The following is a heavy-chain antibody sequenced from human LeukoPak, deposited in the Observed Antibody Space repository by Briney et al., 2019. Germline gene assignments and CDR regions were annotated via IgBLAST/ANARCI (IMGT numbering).Heavy chain of an antibody. J-gene: IGHJ6*03. CDR3: ARGGYYDIWSGRKYYYYYYYMDV. D-gene: IGHD3-3*01. Sequence: SVKVSCKASGGTFSSYAISWVRQAPGQGLEWMGGIIAIFGTANYAQKFQGRVTITADESTSTAYMELSSLRSEDTAVYYCARGGYYDIWSGRKYYYYYYYMDVWGKGTTVTVSS. CDR1: GGTFSSYA. V-gene: IGHV1-69*13. CDR2: IIAIFGTA.